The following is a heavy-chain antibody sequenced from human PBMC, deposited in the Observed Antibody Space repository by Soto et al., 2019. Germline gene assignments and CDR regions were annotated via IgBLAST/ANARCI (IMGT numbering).Heavy chain of an antibody. CDR3: ARDWGYFDNSGFPYFYVMDV. D-gene: IGHD3-22*01. Sequence: PXESLSLACAASGFTFSSYCMSWVRQAPGQGLEWVANIREDGSETNYVDSVKGRFTISRDNAKNSLYLQMNSLRAEDTAVYHCARDWGYFDNSGFPYFYVMDVWGQGTTVTVSS. CDR1: GFTFSSYC. J-gene: IGHJ6*02. V-gene: IGHV3-7*01. CDR2: IREDGSET.